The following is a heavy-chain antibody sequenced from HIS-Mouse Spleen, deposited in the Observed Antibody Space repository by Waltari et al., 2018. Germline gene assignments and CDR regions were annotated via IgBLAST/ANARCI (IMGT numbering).Heavy chain of an antibody. J-gene: IGHJ4*02. CDR1: GFTVGSNC. D-gene: IGHD3-10*01. CDR2: IYSGGST. Sequence: EVQLVETGGGLIQPGGSRRLSWAAAGFTVGSNCESWVRQAPGKGLYWVSVIYSGGSTYYADSVKGRFTISRDNSKNTLYLQMNSLRAEDTAVYYCARHYYYGSGSYYFDYWGQGTLVTVSS. CDR3: ARHYYYGSGSYYFDY. V-gene: IGHV3-53*02.